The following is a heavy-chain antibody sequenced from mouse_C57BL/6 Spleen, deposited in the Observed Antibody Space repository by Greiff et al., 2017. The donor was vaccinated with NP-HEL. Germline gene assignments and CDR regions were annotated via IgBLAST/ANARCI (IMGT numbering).Heavy chain of an antibody. Sequence: DVQLQESGPGLVKPSQSLSLTCSVTGYSITSGYYWNWIRQFPGNKLEWMGYISYDGSNNYNPSLKNRISITRDTSKNQVFLKLNSVTTEDTATYYCARDGYYFDYWGQGTTLTVSS. V-gene: IGHV3-6*01. CDR2: ISYDGSN. CDR1: GYSITSGYY. J-gene: IGHJ2*01. CDR3: ARDGYYFDY.